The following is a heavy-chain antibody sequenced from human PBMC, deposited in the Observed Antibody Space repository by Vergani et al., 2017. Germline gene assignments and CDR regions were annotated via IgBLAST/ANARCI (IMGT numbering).Heavy chain of an antibody. J-gene: IGHJ3*02. V-gene: IGHV1-69*01. D-gene: IGHD3-22*01. CDR2: IIPVFGTA. Sequence: QVQLVQSGAEVKKPGSSVKVSCKASGDTFSSYAISWVRQAPGQGLEWMGGIIPVFGTANYAQKFQGRVTITADESTSTAYMELSSLRSEDTAVYYCARPDYNSSGYYYGAFHIWGQGTMVTVSS. CDR1: GDTFSSYA. CDR3: ARPDYNSSGYYYGAFHI.